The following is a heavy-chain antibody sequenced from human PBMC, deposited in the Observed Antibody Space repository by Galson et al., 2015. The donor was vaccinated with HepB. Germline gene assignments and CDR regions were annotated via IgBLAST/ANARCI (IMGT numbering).Heavy chain of an antibody. V-gene: IGHV1-3*01. Sequence: CTAPGYTFTSYAMHWVRQAPGQRLEWMGWINAGNGNTKYSQKFQGRVTITRDTSASTAYMELSSLRSEDTAVYYCARGIGYYYDSSGVRVPFDLWGRGTLVTVSS. CDR1: GYTFTSYA. D-gene: IGHD3-22*01. J-gene: IGHJ2*01. CDR3: ARGIGYYYDSSGVRVPFDL. CDR2: INAGNGNT.